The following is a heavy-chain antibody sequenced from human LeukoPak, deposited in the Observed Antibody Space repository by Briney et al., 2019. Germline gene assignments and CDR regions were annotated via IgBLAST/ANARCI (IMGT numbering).Heavy chain of an antibody. CDR2: MSYTGTT. D-gene: IGHD5-18*01. Sequence: SETLSLTCTVSGGSISSSSYCWGLIRQPPGKGLEWIASMSYTGTTYYNPSLKSRVTISVDTSKNQFSLKLSSVTAADTAVYFCARSGYSFLVDSWGQGALVTVSS. J-gene: IGHJ4*02. CDR1: GGSISSSSYC. CDR3: ARSGYSFLVDS. V-gene: IGHV4-39*01.